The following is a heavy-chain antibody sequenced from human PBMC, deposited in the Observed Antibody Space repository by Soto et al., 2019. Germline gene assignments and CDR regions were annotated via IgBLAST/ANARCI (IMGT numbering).Heavy chain of an antibody. D-gene: IGHD5-18*01. V-gene: IGHV4-31*03. CDR1: GDSISSDGSS. CDR2: IAYTGTP. Sequence: PSETLSLTCTVSGDSISSDGSSWSWIRHNPGKGLEWIGNIAYTGTPYYNPSLRSRVTISVDPSKNHFSLRLNSVTAADTAVYYCARDASISVGDPAPFDNWGQGTLVTVSS. CDR3: ARDASISVGDPAPFDN. J-gene: IGHJ4*02.